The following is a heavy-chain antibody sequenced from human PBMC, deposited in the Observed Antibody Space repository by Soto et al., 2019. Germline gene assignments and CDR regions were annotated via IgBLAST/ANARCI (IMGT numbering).Heavy chain of an antibody. J-gene: IGHJ4*02. D-gene: IGHD3-10*01. Sequence: PSETLSLTCAVYGGSFSGYYWTWIRQPPGTGLEWIGEINHSGSTNYNPSLKSRVTISVDKSKNQFSLKLSAVTAEDTGFYYCARGPWLVGDITSFDYWGQGTLVTVSS. CDR3: ARGPWLVGDITSFDY. CDR1: GGSFSGYY. V-gene: IGHV4-34*01. CDR2: INHSGST.